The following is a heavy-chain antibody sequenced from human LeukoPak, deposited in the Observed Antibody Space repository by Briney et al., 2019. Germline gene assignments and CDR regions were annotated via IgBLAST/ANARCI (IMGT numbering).Heavy chain of an antibody. CDR1: GGSISSYY. CDR2: IYYSGST. V-gene: IGHV4-59*08. Sequence: PSETLSLTCTVPGGSISSYYWSWIRQPPGKGLEWIGYIYYSGSTNYNPSLKSRVTISVDTSKNQFSLKLSSVTAADTAVYYCARHEYFWSGYSGGMDVWGQGTTVTVSS. D-gene: IGHD3-3*01. J-gene: IGHJ6*02. CDR3: ARHEYFWSGYSGGMDV.